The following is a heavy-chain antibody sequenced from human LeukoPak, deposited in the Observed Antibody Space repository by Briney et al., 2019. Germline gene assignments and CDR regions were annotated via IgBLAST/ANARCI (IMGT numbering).Heavy chain of an antibody. CDR3: ARGPAHYDSSGWPHDY. D-gene: IGHD3-22*01. J-gene: IGHJ4*02. CDR1: GFTFSSYS. CDR2: IYSGGST. V-gene: IGHV3-53*01. Sequence: GGSLRLSCAASGFTFSSYSMNWVRQAPGKGLEWVSVIYSGGSTYYADSVKGRFTISRDNSKNTLYLQMNSLRAEDTAIYYCARGPAHYDSSGWPHDYWGQGTLVTVSS.